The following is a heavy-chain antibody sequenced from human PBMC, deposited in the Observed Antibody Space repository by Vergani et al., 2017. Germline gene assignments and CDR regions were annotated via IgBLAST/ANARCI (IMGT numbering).Heavy chain of an antibody. CDR1: GYTFTSYG. CDR2: INAGNGNT. Sequence: QVQLVQSGAEVKKPGASVKVSCKASGYTFTSYGISWVRQAPGQRLEWMGWINAGNGNTKYSQKFQGRVTITRDTSASTAYLELSSLRSEDTAVYYCAGAAMVTFDYWGQGTLVTVSS. J-gene: IGHJ4*02. V-gene: IGHV1-3*01. D-gene: IGHD5-18*01. CDR3: AGAAMVTFDY.